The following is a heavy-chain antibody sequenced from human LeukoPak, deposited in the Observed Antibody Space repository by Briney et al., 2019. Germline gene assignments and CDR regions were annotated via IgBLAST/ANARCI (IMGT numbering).Heavy chain of an antibody. V-gene: IGHV3-48*01. Sequence: GGSLRLSCEASGFTSSDYSMNWVRQAPGEGLEWLLYITSTSDTIYYADSVKGRFTSSRDNAKNSVYLQMNSLRAENTAVYYCARSSGYPFFDYWGQGTLVTVSS. CDR2: ITSTSDTI. D-gene: IGHD3-22*01. J-gene: IGHJ4*02. CDR3: ARSSGYPFFDY. CDR1: GFTSSDYS.